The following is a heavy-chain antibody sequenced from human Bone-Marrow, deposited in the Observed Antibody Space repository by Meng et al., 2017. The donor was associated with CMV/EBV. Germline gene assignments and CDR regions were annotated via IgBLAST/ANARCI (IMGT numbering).Heavy chain of an antibody. CDR3: TYVNLAESTLRA. CDR2: SKAKPAGGTT. V-gene: IGHV3-15*01. D-gene: IGHD3-3*02. CDR1: GVNFNAGW. Sequence: ASGVNFNAGWMTWVRQATGKGLEWVGRSKAKPAGGTTDYAASVKGRFTISRDDSENTLYLQMNSLKTEDTAVYYCTYVNLAESTLRAWGQGTLVTVSS. J-gene: IGHJ4*02.